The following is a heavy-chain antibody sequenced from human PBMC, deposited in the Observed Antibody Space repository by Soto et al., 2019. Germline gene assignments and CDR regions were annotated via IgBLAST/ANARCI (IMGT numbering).Heavy chain of an antibody. CDR1: GGSISSYY. V-gene: IGHV4-59*08. J-gene: IGHJ4*02. D-gene: IGHD1-1*01. CDR2: IYYSGST. Sequence: PSETLSLTCTVSGGSISSYYWSWIRQPPGKGLEWIGYIYYSGSTNYNPSLKSRVTISVDTSKNQFSLKLSSVTAADTAVYYCARRYGYSFDYCGQVTLVTVSS. CDR3: ARRYGYSFDY.